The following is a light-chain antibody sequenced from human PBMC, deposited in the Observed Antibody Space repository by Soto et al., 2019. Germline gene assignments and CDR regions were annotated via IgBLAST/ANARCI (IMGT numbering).Light chain of an antibody. J-gene: IGKJ1*01. CDR3: QQLNSLWT. V-gene: IGKV1-9*01. Sequence: DIQLTQSPSFLSASVGDRVTVTCRASQGISSYLAWYQQKPGKAPKLLIYAASTLQSGVPSRFSGRGSGTKFTLTFSSLQPEDFATYYCQQLNSLWTFGQGTKV. CDR2: AAS. CDR1: QGISSY.